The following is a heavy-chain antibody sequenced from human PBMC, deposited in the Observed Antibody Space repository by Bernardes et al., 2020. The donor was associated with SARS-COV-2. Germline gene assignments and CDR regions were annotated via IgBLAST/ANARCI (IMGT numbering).Heavy chain of an antibody. Sequence: GGSLRLSCAASGFTFSDYRMNWVRHAPGKGLEWVSAVSGSGTDMYYADSVRGRFIVSRDNAANSVYLQMNSLRGDDTAVYYCAREHWVVKPFDHWGQGAQVTVSS. CDR1: GFTFSDYR. CDR2: VSGSGTDM. J-gene: IGHJ5*02. CDR3: AREHWVVKPFDH. V-gene: IGHV3-21*01. D-gene: IGHD2-15*01.